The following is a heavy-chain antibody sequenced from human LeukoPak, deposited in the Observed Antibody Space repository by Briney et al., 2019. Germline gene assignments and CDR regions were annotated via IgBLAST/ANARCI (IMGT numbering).Heavy chain of an antibody. CDR1: GFTFSNYG. CDR2: MWYDGTNK. CDR3: ARGLNVLRFLEWLRPLDY. Sequence: GGSLRLSCAASGFTFSNYGIHWVRQAPGKGLEWVAVMWYDGTNKYYADAVKGRFTISRDNSKNTLYLQLNSLRAEDTAVYYCARGLNVLRFLEWLRPLDYWGQGTLVTVSS. D-gene: IGHD3-3*01. V-gene: IGHV3-33*01. J-gene: IGHJ4*02.